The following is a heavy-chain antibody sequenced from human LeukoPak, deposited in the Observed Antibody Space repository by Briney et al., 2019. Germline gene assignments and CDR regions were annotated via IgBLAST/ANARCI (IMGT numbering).Heavy chain of an antibody. Sequence: SETLSLTCTVAGGSINFYYWSWIRQPAGKGLEWIGRIYSTGSTNYSPSLKSRVTMSVDKSKNQFSLNLSSVTAADTAVYYCARGIADPYSFDSWGQGTLVTVSS. CDR2: IYSTGST. V-gene: IGHV4-4*07. D-gene: IGHD6-13*01. CDR3: ARGIADPYSFDS. J-gene: IGHJ4*02. CDR1: GGSINFYY.